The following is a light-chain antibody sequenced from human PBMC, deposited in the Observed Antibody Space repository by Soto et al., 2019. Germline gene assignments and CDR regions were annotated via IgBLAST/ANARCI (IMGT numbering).Light chain of an antibody. CDR2: EVT. CDR3: SSFTTTNTLGVA. CDR1: RSDVGGYNY. J-gene: IGLJ2*01. V-gene: IGLV2-14*01. Sequence: QSVLTQPASVSGSPGQSITISCTGTRSDVGGYNYVSWYQQHPGKAPKLIIYEVTNRPSGVSHRFSGSKSVNTASLTISGLQAEDEADYYCSSFTTTNTLGVAFGGGTKGTVL.